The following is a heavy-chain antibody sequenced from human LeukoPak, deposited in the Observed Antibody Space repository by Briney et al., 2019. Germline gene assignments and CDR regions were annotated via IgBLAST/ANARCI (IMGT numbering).Heavy chain of an antibody. J-gene: IGHJ6*02. CDR2: INHSVST. Sequence: SETLSLTCAVYGGSFSGYYWSWIRQPPGKGLEWIGEINHSVSTNYNPSLKSRVTISVDTSKNQFSLQLSSVTAADTAVYYCARNYGSGSPYYYYYYGMDVWGQGTTVTVSS. V-gene: IGHV4-34*01. CDR1: GGSFSGYY. CDR3: ARNYGSGSPYYYYYYGMDV. D-gene: IGHD3-10*01.